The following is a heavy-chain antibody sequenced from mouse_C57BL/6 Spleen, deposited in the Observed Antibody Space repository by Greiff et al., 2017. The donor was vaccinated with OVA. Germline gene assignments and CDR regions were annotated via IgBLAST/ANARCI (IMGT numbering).Heavy chain of an antibody. D-gene: IGHD1-1*01. Sequence: SGAELVRPGASVKLSCTASGFNIQDYYMHWVQQRPEQGLEWIGRIDPEDGDTEYAPKFQGKATMTADTSSNTAYLQLSSLTSEDTAVYYCTKGYYYGKDSLDYWGQGTTLTVSS. CDR3: TKGYYYGKDSLDY. CDR2: IDPEDGDT. V-gene: IGHV14-1*01. J-gene: IGHJ2*01. CDR1: GFNIQDYY.